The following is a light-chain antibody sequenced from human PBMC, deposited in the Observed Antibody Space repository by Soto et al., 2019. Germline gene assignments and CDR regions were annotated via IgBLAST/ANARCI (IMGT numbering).Light chain of an antibody. J-gene: IGKJ2*01. V-gene: IGKV1-6*01. CDR2: KAS. CDR3: LQDYNYPYT. Sequence: AIQMRQSPSSLAASVGDGVILTCRASQDIKKDLVWFQQKLGKVPKLLIYKASGLQSGVPSRFNGSGGGTDFNLTISGLQPEDSATYYCLQDYNYPYTFGQGTKLEIK. CDR1: QDIKKD.